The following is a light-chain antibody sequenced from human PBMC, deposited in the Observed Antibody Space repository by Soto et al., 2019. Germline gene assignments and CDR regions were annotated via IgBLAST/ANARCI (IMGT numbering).Light chain of an antibody. CDR3: LQDYDFPYT. Sequence: GDRVIITCRASQDIRVEVAWLQQRPGHAPNLLIYAASTLHTGVPSTFTGSGSGTDFTLTINDLQPEDVATYFCLQDYDFPYTFGQGTKLEI. CDR1: QDIRVE. V-gene: IGKV1-6*01. CDR2: AAS. J-gene: IGKJ2*01.